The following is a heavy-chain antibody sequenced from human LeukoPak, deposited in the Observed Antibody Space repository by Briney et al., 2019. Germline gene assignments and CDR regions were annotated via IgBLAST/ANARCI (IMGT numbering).Heavy chain of an antibody. CDR3: ARSLGDAFDI. J-gene: IGHJ3*02. Sequence: GGSLPLSCAASGLTVSSNYMSWVRPAPGKGLAWVSVIYSGGSTYYADSVKGRSTISRDNSKNTLYLQMNSLRAEDTAVYYGARSLGDAFDIWGQGTMVTVSS. V-gene: IGHV3-53*01. D-gene: IGHD7-27*01. CDR1: GLTVSSNY. CDR2: IYSGGST.